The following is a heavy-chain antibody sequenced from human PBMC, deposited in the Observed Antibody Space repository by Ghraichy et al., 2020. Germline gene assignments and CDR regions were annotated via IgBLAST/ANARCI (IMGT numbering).Heavy chain of an antibody. CDR2: IYYNKNT. CDR1: GVSISSYY. Sequence: SETLSLTCSVSGVSISSYYWTWIRQPPGKGLEWIGHIYYNKNTNYNPSLKSRVTISSDTSKNQFSLTLSPVTAADTAVYYCAREGKTYNYGMDVWGQGTTVTVSS. CDR3: AREGKTYNYGMDV. D-gene: IGHD1-1*01. J-gene: IGHJ6*02. V-gene: IGHV4-59*01.